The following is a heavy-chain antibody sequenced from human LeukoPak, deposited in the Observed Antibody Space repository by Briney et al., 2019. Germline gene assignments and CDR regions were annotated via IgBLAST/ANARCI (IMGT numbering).Heavy chain of an antibody. CDR2: IYYSGTT. V-gene: IGHV4-39*07. D-gene: IGHD2-15*01. Sequence: SETLSLTCTVSGGSISSSTYYWGWIRQPPGKGLEWIGSIYYSGTTYYNPSLKSRVTISIDTSKNHFSLKLKSVTAADTAVYYCARVVVVVAATRIGYYMDVWGKGTTVTISS. CDR1: GGSISSSTYY. J-gene: IGHJ6*03. CDR3: ARVVVVVAATRIGYYMDV.